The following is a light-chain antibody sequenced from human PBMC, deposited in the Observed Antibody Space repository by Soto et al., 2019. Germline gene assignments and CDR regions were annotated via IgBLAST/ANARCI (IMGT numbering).Light chain of an antibody. CDR3: QQYGSSPLT. V-gene: IGKV3-20*01. J-gene: IGKJ4*01. CDR2: GAS. CDR1: QSVSSSF. Sequence: EIVLTQSPGTLSLSPGERATLSCRASQSVSSSFLAWYQQKPGQAPRLLIYGASSRATGIPDRFSGSGSGTDFTLTISRLEHEDVAVYYCQQYGSSPLTFGGGTKGEIK.